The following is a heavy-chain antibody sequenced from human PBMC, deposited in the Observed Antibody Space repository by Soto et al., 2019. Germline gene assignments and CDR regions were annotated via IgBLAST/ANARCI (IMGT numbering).Heavy chain of an antibody. J-gene: IGHJ6*02. Sequence: GGCMRLSCAAAGFTPSSYSMSWVRQAARKGRGWVANVNQDGSEKYYVGSVTGRFTIPRDNDKNSLYLQMTSLVAEHTAMYYCARDVNPFHYGMAVGGQGNT. V-gene: IGHV3-7*01. D-gene: IGHD2-21*01. CDR3: ARDVNPFHYGMAV. CDR2: VNQDGSEK. CDR1: GFTPSSYS.